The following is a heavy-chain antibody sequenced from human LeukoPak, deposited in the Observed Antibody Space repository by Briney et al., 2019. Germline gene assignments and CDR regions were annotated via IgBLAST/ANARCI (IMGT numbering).Heavy chain of an antibody. CDR1: GGSISSGGYS. V-gene: IGHV4-30-2*01. J-gene: IGHJ4*02. Sequence: SETLSLTCAVSGGSISSGGYSWSWIRQPPGKGLEWIGEINHSGSTNYNPSLKSRVTISVDTSKNQFSLKLSSVTAADTAVYYCARGFRGTIFGVHFDYWGQGTLVTVSS. D-gene: IGHD3-3*01. CDR2: INHSGST. CDR3: ARGFRGTIFGVHFDY.